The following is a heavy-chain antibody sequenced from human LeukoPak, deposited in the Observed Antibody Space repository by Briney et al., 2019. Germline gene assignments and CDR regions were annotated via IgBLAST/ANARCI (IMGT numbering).Heavy chain of an antibody. Sequence: GGSLRLSCAASGFTFSSYAMSWVRQAPGKGLEWVSAISGSGGSTYCADSVKGRFTISRDNSKNTLYLQMNSLRAEDTAVYYFAKDHVVVPAAADYWGQGTLVTVSS. V-gene: IGHV3-23*01. CDR2: ISGSGGST. CDR3: AKDHVVVPAAADY. D-gene: IGHD2-2*01. J-gene: IGHJ4*02. CDR1: GFTFSSYA.